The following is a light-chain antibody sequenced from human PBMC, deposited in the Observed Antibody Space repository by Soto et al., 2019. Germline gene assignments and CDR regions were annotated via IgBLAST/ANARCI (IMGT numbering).Light chain of an antibody. Sequence: QSALTQPASVSGSPGQSITISCTGTSSDVGAYNYVSWYQQLPGEAPKFMIFDVNNRPSGISGRFSGSKSGNTASLTISGLQAEDEGEYYCSSYRSDNTLVFGGGTKLTVL. CDR1: SSDVGAYNY. CDR2: DVN. CDR3: SSYRSDNTLV. J-gene: IGLJ3*02. V-gene: IGLV2-14*03.